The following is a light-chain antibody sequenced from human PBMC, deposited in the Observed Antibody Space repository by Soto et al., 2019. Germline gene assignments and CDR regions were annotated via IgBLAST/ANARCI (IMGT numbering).Light chain of an antibody. CDR1: SSDVGGYNY. CDR3: SSYTSSSTPYV. J-gene: IGLJ1*01. Sequence: QSVLTQPASVSGSPGQSITISCTGTSSDVGGYNYVSWYQQHPGKAPKLMIYDVSNRPSGVSNRFSGSKSGNTASLTISGLQADDEADYYCSSYTSSSTPYVFGTGTEVTVL. CDR2: DVS. V-gene: IGLV2-14*01.